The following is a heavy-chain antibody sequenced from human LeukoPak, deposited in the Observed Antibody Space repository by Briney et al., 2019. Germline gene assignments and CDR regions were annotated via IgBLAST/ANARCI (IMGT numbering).Heavy chain of an antibody. V-gene: IGHV3-23*01. CDR2: ISSSGGST. J-gene: IGHJ4*02. Sequence: GGSLRLSCAASGFTFSTYAMSWVRQARGKGLGWVSSISSSGGSTYYADSVKGRFTISRDNSNNTLYLQMNSLRAEDTAVYYCAKGRLPPDYWGQGTLVTVSS. D-gene: IGHD3-10*01. CDR3: AKGRLPPDY. CDR1: GFTFSTYA.